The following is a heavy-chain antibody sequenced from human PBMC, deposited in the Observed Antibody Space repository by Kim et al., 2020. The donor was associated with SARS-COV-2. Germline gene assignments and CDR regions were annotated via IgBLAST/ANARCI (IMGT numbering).Heavy chain of an antibody. CDR3: SGLHALGV. CDR1: GFSYSAYS. CDR2: MTGGGEIT. J-gene: IGHJ1*01. V-gene: IGHV3-48*04. Sequence: GGSLRLSCAASGFSYSAYSMNWVRQAPGKGLEWLSYMTGGGEITRYADSVRGQFTISRNNAGNSLYLQMTNLRAEDTATYYCSGLHALGVWGNGTLVTVS.